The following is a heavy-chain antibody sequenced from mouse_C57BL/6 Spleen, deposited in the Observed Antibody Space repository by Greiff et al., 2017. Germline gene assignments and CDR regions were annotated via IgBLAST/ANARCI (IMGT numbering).Heavy chain of an antibody. J-gene: IGHJ2*01. D-gene: IGHD2-5*01. CDR1: GFTFSSYG. V-gene: IGHV5-6*01. CDR2: ISSGGSYT. Sequence: EVKLVESGGDLVKPGGSLKLSCAASGFTFSSYGMSWVRQTPDKRLEWVATISSGGSYTYYPDSVKGRFTISRDNAKNTLYLQMSSLKSEDTAMYYCARQILSNYLYYFDYWGQGTTLTVSS. CDR3: ARQILSNYLYYFDY.